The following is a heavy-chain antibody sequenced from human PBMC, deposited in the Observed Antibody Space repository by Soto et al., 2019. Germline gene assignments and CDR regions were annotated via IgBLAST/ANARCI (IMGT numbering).Heavy chain of an antibody. V-gene: IGHV3-30*18. J-gene: IGHJ4*02. Sequence: QVQLVESGGGVVQPGRSLRLSCAASGFTFSTYGIHWVRQAPGKGLEWVAFISYDGNNKYYADSVKGRFTISRDNSKKMLYLQMNSLRAEDTAVYYCAKDLILYRREATNSWDYWGQGTLVTVSS. CDR1: GFTFSTYG. D-gene: IGHD2-15*01. CDR3: AKDLILYRREATNSWDY. CDR2: ISYDGNNK.